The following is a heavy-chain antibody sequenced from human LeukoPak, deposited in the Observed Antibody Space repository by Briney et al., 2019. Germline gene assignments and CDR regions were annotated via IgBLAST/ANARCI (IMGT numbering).Heavy chain of an antibody. CDR1: GTTISAFY. V-gene: IGHV4-4*09. J-gene: IGHJ5*02. D-gene: IGHD4-17*01. CDR2: IYTGWTT. Sequence: SETLSLTCTVSGTTISAFYWAWIRQSPGKGLEWIGYIYTGWTTNYNSSLYSRVTISVDTSKNQIFLKLRSVTAADTAVYFCARQFNDNGDYLGWFDPWGQGTLVTVSP. CDR3: ARQFNDNGDYLGWFDP.